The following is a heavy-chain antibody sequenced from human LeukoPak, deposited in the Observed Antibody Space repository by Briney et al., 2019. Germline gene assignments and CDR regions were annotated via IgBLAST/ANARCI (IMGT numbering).Heavy chain of an antibody. V-gene: IGHV4-31*11. Sequence: PSETLSLTCAVYGEYFSTYYYSWIRQHPGKGLEWIGYIYYSGSTYYNPSLKSRVTISVDTSKNQFSLKLSSVTAADTAVYYCAREGYYGSGSSSGLDAFDIWGQGTMVTVSS. D-gene: IGHD3-10*01. J-gene: IGHJ3*02. CDR1: GEYFSTYY. CDR3: AREGYYGSGSSSGLDAFDI. CDR2: IYYSGST.